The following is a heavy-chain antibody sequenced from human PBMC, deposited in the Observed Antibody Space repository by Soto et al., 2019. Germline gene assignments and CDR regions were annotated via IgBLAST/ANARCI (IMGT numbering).Heavy chain of an antibody. V-gene: IGHV3-30-3*01. CDR1: GFTFSSYA. CDR2: ISYDGSNK. J-gene: IGHJ4*02. Sequence: QVQLVESGGGVVQPGRSLRLSCAASGFTFSSYAMHWVRQAPGKGLEWVAVISYDGSNKYYADSVKGRFTISRDNSKNTLYLQMNSLRAEDTAVYYCLPVVPAAMSNPEWGQGTLVTVSS. CDR3: LPVVPAAMSNPE. D-gene: IGHD2-2*01.